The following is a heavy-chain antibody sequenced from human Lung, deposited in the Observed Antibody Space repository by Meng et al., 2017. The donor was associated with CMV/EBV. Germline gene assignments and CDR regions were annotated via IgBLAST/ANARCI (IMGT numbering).Heavy chain of an antibody. D-gene: IGHD6-19*01. Sequence: GGSLRLXCAASGFTFSSYAMHWVRQAPGKGLEWVAVISYDGSNKYYADSVKGRFTISRDNSKNTLYLQMNSLRAEDTAVYYCARGEHRIAVAGSAFDIWGQGXMVTVSS. V-gene: IGHV3-30-3*01. CDR1: GFTFSSYA. CDR3: ARGEHRIAVAGSAFDI. J-gene: IGHJ3*02. CDR2: ISYDGSNK.